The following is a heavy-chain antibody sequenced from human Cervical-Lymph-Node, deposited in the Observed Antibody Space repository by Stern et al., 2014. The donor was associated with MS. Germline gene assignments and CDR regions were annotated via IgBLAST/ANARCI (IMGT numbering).Heavy chain of an antibody. CDR1: GGTFSSYA. D-gene: IGHD6-13*01. CDR2: IIPILGIA. Sequence: VQLVESGAEVKKPGSSVKVSCKASGGTFSSYAISWVRQAPGQGLEWMGRIIPILGIANYAQKFQGRVTITADKSTSTAYMELSSLRSEDTAVYYCARVYDRQPGLDNKQQLVSLPDYWGQGTLVTVSS. V-gene: IGHV1-69*09. J-gene: IGHJ4*02. CDR3: ARVYDRQPGLDNKQQLVSLPDY.